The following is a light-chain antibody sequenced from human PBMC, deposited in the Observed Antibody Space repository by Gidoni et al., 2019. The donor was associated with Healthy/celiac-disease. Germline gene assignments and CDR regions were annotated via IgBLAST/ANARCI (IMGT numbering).Light chain of an antibody. V-gene: IGKV1-5*03. J-gene: IGKJ1*01. CDR1: QSSSSW. CDR2: KAS. Sequence: IQITQSPSTLSASVGDRATTTCRASQSSSSWLAWYQQKPGKAPKLLIYKASSLASGVPSRVSGSGSGTEFTLTISSLQPDDFATYYCQQYNSWTFXQXTKVEIK. CDR3: QQYNSWT.